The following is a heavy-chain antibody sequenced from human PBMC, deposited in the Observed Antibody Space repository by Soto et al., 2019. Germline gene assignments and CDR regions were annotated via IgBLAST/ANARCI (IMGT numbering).Heavy chain of an antibody. J-gene: IGHJ6*03. V-gene: IGHV4-4*02. CDR3: AREGSGQLLPGGSMDV. CDR1: SVSISSSNW. D-gene: IGHD2-15*01. Sequence: SETLSLTCAVSSVSISSSNWWSWVRQPPGKGLEWIGEIYHSGSTNYNPSLKSRVTISVDKSKNQFSLKLSSVTAADTAVYYCAREGSGQLLPGGSMDVWGKGTTVTVSS. CDR2: IYHSGST.